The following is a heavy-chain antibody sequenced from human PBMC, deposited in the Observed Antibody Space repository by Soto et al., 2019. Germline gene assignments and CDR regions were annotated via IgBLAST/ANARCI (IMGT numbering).Heavy chain of an antibody. CDR3: ARAGPTAGYYNGMDV. CDR1: GGTFSRYA. Sequence: SVKVSCKASGGTFSRYAINWVRQAPGQGLEWMGGIIPIFGTADYAQKFQGRVTITADESTSTAYMELSSLRSEDTAVYYCARAGPTAGYYNGMDVWGQGTTVTVSS. CDR2: IIPIFGTA. V-gene: IGHV1-69*13. J-gene: IGHJ6*02. D-gene: IGHD6-25*01.